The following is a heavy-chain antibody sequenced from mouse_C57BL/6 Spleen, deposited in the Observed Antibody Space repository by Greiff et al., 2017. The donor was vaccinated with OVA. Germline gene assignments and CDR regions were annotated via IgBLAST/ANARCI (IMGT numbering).Heavy chain of an antibody. J-gene: IGHJ2*01. CDR2: IDPENGDT. CDR3: TTGGDSSGYGYYFDY. V-gene: IGHV14-4*01. CDR1: GFNIQDDY. Sequence: VQLQQSGAELVRPGASVKLSCTASGFNIQDDYMHWVKQRPEQGLEWIGWIDPENGDTAYASKFQGKATIPADTSSNTAYLQLSSLTSEDTAVYYCTTGGDSSGYGYYFDYWGQGTTLTVSS. D-gene: IGHD3-2*02.